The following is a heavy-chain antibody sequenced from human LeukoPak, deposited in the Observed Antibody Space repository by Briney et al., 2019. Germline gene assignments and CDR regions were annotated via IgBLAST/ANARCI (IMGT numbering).Heavy chain of an antibody. V-gene: IGHV3-9*01. CDR1: SVSFSTSP. Sequence: GGSLRLSCAASSVSFSTSPMTWVRQAPGKGLEWVSGITWNSHSIAYADSVKGRFTISRDNAKNSLYLQMNSLRAEDTALYYCAKDISVGIVAEPVAMVSPLDVWGQGTMVTVSS. J-gene: IGHJ3*01. CDR3: AKDISVGIVAEPVAMVSPLDV. D-gene: IGHD2-2*01. CDR2: ITWNSHSI.